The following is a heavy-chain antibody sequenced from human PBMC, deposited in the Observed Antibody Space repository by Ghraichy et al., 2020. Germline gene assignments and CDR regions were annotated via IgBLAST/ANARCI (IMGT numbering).Heavy chain of an antibody. CDR2: IKQDGSEK. CDR3: ARTRYYDNSYGMDV. D-gene: IGHD3-22*01. J-gene: IGHJ6*02. CDR1: GFTFSSYW. V-gene: IGHV3-7*01. Sequence: GGSLRLSCAASGFTFSSYWMSWVRQAPGKGLEWVANIKQDGSEKYYVDSVKGRFTISRDNAKNSLYLQMNSLRAEDTAVYYCARTRYYDNSYGMDVWGQGTTVTVSS.